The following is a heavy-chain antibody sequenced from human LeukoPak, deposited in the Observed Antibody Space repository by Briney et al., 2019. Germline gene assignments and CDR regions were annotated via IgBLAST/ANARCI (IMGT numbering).Heavy chain of an antibody. CDR2: IYYSGST. V-gene: IGHV4-59*01. Sequence: KPSETLSLTCTVSGGSISSYYWSWIRQPPGKGLEWIGYIYYSGSTNYNPSLKSRVTISVDTSKNQFSLKLSSVTAADTAVYYGARGENKQQLVKEDYYYYMDVWGKGTTVTISS. D-gene: IGHD6-13*01. CDR3: ARGENKQQLVKEDYYYYMDV. CDR1: GGSISSYY. J-gene: IGHJ6*03.